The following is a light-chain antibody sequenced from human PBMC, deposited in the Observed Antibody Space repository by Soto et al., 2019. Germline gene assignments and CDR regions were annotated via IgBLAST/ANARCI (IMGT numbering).Light chain of an antibody. CDR3: QQYNSYWT. J-gene: IGKJ1*01. V-gene: IGKV1-5*03. CDR1: QSISSW. Sequence: DIQMTQSPSTLSASVGDRDTITCRARQSISSWLAWYQQKPGKAPKLLIYKASSLESGVPSRFSGSGSGTEFTLTISSLQPDDFATYYCQQYNSYWTFGQGTKVDIK. CDR2: KAS.